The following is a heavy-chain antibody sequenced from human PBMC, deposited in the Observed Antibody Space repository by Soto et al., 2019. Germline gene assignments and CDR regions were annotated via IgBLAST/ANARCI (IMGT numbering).Heavy chain of an antibody. D-gene: IGHD3-3*01. J-gene: IGHJ4*02. CDR2: ISGSGGST. CDR1: GFTFSSYA. CDR3: AKDANYDFWSGYYPSDY. V-gene: IGHV3-23*01. Sequence: GGSLRLSCAVSGFTFSSYAMSWVRQAPGKGLEWVSAISGSGGSTYYADSVKGRFTISRDNSKNTLYLQMNSLRAEDTAVYYCAKDANYDFWSGYYPSDYWGQGTLVTVSS.